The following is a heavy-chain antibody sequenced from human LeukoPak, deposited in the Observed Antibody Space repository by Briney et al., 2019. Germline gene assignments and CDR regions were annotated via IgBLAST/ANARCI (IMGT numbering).Heavy chain of an antibody. J-gene: IGHJ3*02. CDR2: ISSSGSTI. Sequence: PGGSLRLSCAASGFTFSSYSMNWVRQAPGKGLEWVSYISSSGSTIYYADSVKGRFTISRDNAKNSLYLQMNSLRAEDTAVYYCARVSPPRFLEWFHGAFDIWGQGTMVTVSS. CDR3: ARVSPPRFLEWFHGAFDI. V-gene: IGHV3-48*04. D-gene: IGHD3-3*01. CDR1: GFTFSSYS.